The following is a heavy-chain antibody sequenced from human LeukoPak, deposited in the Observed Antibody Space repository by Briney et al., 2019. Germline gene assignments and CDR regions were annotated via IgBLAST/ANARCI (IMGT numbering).Heavy chain of an antibody. Sequence: SVKVSCKASGFTFTSSAMQWVRQARGQRLEWIGWIVVGSGNTNYAQKFQERVTITRDMSTSTAYMELSSLRSEDTAVYYCAASRASSSSEFDYWGQGTLVTASS. J-gene: IGHJ4*02. CDR3: AASRASSSSEFDY. V-gene: IGHV1-58*02. D-gene: IGHD6-6*01. CDR2: IVVGSGNT. CDR1: GFTFTSSA.